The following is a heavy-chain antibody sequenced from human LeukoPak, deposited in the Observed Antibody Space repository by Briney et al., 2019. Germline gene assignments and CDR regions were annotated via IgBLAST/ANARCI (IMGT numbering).Heavy chain of an antibody. D-gene: IGHD6-19*01. CDR1: GFTVSSNY. CDR3: ARSQAVAGTVDY. Sequence: GGSLRLSCAASGFTVSSNYMSWVRQAPGKGLEWVSVIYSGGRTDYADSVKGRFTISRDNSKNTLNLQTNSLRADDTAVYYCARSQAVAGTVDYWGQGTLVTVSS. CDR2: IYSGGRT. J-gene: IGHJ4*02. V-gene: IGHV3-53*01.